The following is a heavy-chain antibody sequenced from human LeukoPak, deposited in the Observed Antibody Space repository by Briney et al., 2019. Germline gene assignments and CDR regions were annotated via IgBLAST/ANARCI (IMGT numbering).Heavy chain of an antibody. CDR2: IYHSGST. CDR1: GYSISSGYY. D-gene: IGHD2-8*01. CDR3: ARQGCTNGVCYGFDY. J-gene: IGHJ4*02. V-gene: IGHV4-38-2*01. Sequence: PSETLSLTCAVSGYSISSGYYWGWILQPPGKGLEWIGSIYHSGSTYYNPSLKSRVTISVDTSKSQFSLKLSSVTAADTAVYYCARQGCTNGVCYGFDYWGQGTLVTVSS.